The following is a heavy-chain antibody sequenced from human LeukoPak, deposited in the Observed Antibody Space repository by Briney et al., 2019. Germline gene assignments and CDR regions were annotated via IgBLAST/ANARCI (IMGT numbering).Heavy chain of an antibody. V-gene: IGHV4-39*02. CDR3: ARDSRDYYDSSGYYFDY. D-gene: IGHD3-22*01. CDR1: GGSITSSYYY. J-gene: IGHJ4*02. CDR2: IYYSGST. Sequence: SETLSLTCTVSGGSITSSYYYWDWIRQPPGKGLEWIGSIYYSGSTYYNPSLKSRVTISVDMSKNQFSLKLTSVTAADTAVYYCARDSRDYYDSSGYYFDYWGQGTLVTVSS.